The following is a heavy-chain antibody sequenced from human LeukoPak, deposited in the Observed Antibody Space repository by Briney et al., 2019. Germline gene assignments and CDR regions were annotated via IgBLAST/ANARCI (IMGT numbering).Heavy chain of an antibody. J-gene: IGHJ4*02. CDR2: IKSKADVGTA. CDR1: GFNFSDAW. Sequence: PGGSLRLSCAASGFNFSDAWMRWVRQAPGKGLEWVGRIKSKADVGTADYATPVKDRFTISRNHSKNTLHLQMSILKSEGTAVYFCATRPPPYGDYYLDYWGQETLVTISS. D-gene: IGHD4-17*01. V-gene: IGHV3-15*01. CDR3: ATRPPPYGDYYLDY.